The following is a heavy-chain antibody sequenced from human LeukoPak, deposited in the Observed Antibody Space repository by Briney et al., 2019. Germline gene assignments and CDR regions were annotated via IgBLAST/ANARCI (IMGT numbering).Heavy chain of an antibody. V-gene: IGHV1-69*04. CDR1: GGTFSSYA. Sequence: ASVKVSCEASGGTFSSYAISWVRQAPGQGLEWMGRIIPILGIANYAQKFQGRVTITADKSTSTAYMELSSLRSEDTAVYYCARDLVVRGGYYYYGMDVWGQGTTVTVSS. J-gene: IGHJ6*02. D-gene: IGHD3-10*01. CDR2: IIPILGIA. CDR3: ARDLVVRGGYYYYGMDV.